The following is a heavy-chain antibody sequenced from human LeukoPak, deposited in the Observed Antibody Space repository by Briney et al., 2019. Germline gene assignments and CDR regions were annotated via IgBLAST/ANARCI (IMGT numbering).Heavy chain of an antibody. CDR3: ARAGGGYTSSWYDY. V-gene: IGHV3-7*01. J-gene: IGHJ4*02. D-gene: IGHD6-13*01. Sequence: ETLSLTCTVSGGSISSHYWSWIRQPPGKGLEWVANIKPDGSEKYYVDSVKGRFTISRDNAKNSLYLQMNSLRAEDTAVFYCARAGGGYTSSWYDYWGQGTLVTVSS. CDR1: GGSISSHY. CDR2: IKPDGSEK.